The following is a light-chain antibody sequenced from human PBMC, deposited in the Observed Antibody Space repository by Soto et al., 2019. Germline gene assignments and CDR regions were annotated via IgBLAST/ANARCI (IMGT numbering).Light chain of an antibody. Sequence: EIVLTQSPGTLSLPPGERATLSCRASQGVTSNYLAWYQQRPGQAPRLLIYGASNRATGIPDRFSGGGSGTDFTLTISRLEPEDFGMYYWQQYGSSSPTTFGQGTRLEIE. CDR1: QGVTSNY. CDR2: GAS. J-gene: IGKJ5*01. V-gene: IGKV3-20*01. CDR3: QQYGSSSPTT.